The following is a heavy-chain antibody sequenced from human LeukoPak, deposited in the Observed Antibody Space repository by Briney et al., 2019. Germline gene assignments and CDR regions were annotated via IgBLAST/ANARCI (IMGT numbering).Heavy chain of an antibody. V-gene: IGHV3-74*01. CDR2: ISSDGSST. J-gene: IGHJ6*04. Sequence: GGSLRLSCVASEFTFSSYWMHWVRQAPGKGLVWVSRISSDGSSTSYADSVKGRFTISRDNAKNTVYLEMNSLRAEDTAVYYCARAWDVWGKGTTVTISS. CDR3: ARAWDV. CDR1: EFTFSSYW.